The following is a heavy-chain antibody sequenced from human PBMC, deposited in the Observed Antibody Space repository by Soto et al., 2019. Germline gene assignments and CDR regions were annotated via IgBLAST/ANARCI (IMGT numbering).Heavy chain of an antibody. D-gene: IGHD5-12*01. CDR2: IRSKTDGGTI. CDR3: TTAHPRGPDY. CDR1: GSSFSNAW. Sequence: EVQLVEPGGGLVKPGESLRLSCAASGSSFSNAWMNWVRQAPGKELEWVGQIRSKTDGGTIFYPAPVKDRFIISRDDSRNTLYLQMNSLKTEDTAVYYCTTAHPRGPDYWGQGTLVTVST. V-gene: IGHV3-15*01. J-gene: IGHJ4*02.